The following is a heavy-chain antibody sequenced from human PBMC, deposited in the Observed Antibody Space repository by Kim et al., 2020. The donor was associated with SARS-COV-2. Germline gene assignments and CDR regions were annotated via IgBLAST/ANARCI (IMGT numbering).Heavy chain of an antibody. CDR3: ARHLSGYRGPYYFDY. CDR1: GYSFTSYW. J-gene: IGHJ4*02. Sequence: GESLKISCKGSGYSFTSYWIGWVRQMPGKGLEWMGIIYPGDSDTRYSPSFQGQVTISADKSISTAYLQWSSLKASDTAMYYCARHLSGYRGPYYFDYWGQGTLVTVSS. CDR2: IYPGDSDT. D-gene: IGHD3-22*01. V-gene: IGHV5-51*01.